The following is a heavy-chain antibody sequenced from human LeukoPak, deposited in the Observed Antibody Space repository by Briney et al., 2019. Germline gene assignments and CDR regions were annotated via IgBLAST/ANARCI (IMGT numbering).Heavy chain of an antibody. Sequence: PSETLSLTCTVSGGSISSSGYYWGWIRQPPGKGLEWIANIYYSGSTYYNPSLKSRVTISVDTSKNQFSLKLSSVTAADTAVYYCARVYYSSSYDYWYFDLWGRGTLVTVSS. CDR1: GGSISSSGYY. V-gene: IGHV4-39*07. D-gene: IGHD6-13*01. CDR2: IYYSGST. J-gene: IGHJ2*01. CDR3: ARVYYSSSYDYWYFDL.